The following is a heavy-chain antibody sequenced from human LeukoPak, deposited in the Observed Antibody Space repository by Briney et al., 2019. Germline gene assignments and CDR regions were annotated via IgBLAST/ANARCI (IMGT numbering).Heavy chain of an antibody. V-gene: IGHV3-48*01. CDR2: IGISSGNT. CDR3: ARDHRYAFDN. CDR1: GFIFMDYS. J-gene: IGHJ4*01. Sequence: GGSQTLSCAASGFIFMDYSMNGVRQARGKLLECISYIGISSGNTKYADSVKGRFTISRDKARNSLYLQMNSLRVEDTAMYYCARDHRYAFDNWGHGTLVTVSS. D-gene: IGHD5-12*01.